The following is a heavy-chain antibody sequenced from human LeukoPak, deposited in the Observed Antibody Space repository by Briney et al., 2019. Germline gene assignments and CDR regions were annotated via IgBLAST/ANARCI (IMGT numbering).Heavy chain of an antibody. J-gene: IGHJ6*03. D-gene: IGHD2-15*01. CDR2: INHSGST. Sequence: SETLSLTCAVYGGSFSGYYWSWIRQPPGKGLEWIGEINHSGSTNYNPSLKSRVTISVDTSKNQCSLKLSSVTAADTAVYYCASSLEYCSGGSCYYYYYMDVWGKGTTVTVSS. CDR3: ASSLEYCSGGSCYYYYYMDV. V-gene: IGHV4-34*01. CDR1: GGSFSGYY.